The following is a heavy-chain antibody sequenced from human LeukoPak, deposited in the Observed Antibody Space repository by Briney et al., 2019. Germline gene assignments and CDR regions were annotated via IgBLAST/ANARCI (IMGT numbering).Heavy chain of an antibody. V-gene: IGHV4-59*12. D-gene: IGHD6-6*01. J-gene: IGHJ4*02. CDR2: IYYSGST. Sequence: SETLSLTCTVSGGSISSYYWSWIRQPPGKGLEWIGYIYYSGSTNYNPSLKSRVTISVDTSKNQFSLRLNSVTAADTAVYYCARRGQLVGFDYWGQGTLVTVSS. CDR3: ARRGQLVGFDY. CDR1: GGSISSYY.